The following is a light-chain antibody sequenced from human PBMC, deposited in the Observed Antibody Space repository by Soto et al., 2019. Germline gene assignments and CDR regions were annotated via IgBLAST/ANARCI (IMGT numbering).Light chain of an antibody. CDR2: GAS. Sequence: ETVMTQSPATLSVSPGERATLSCRASQSVYSNLAWYQRKPGQAPRLLIYGASTRATGIPARFSGSGSGTEFTLTISSLHSEYFAVYCCQQYNNWPLTFGGGTKVEIK. J-gene: IGKJ4*01. CDR3: QQYNNWPLT. V-gene: IGKV3-15*01. CDR1: QSVYSN.